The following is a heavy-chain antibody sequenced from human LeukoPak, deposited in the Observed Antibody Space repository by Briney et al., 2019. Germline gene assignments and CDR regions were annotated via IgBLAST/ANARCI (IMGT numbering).Heavy chain of an antibody. CDR3: ARDALYCSSTSCHARFLYYYYMDV. CDR1: GFTFSSYS. Sequence: GGSLRLSCAASGFTFSSYSMNWVRQAPGKGLEWVSSISSSSSYIYYADSVKGRFTISRDNAKNSLYLQMNSLRAEDTAVYYCARDALYCSSTSCHARFLYYYYMDVWGKGTTVTVSS. V-gene: IGHV3-21*01. J-gene: IGHJ6*03. CDR2: ISSSSSYI. D-gene: IGHD2-2*01.